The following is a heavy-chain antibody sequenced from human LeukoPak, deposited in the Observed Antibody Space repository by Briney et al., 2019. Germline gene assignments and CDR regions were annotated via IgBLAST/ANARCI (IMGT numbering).Heavy chain of an antibody. V-gene: IGHV1-2*02. J-gene: IGHJ4*02. CDR1: GYTFTGHY. Sequence: ASVKVSCKASGYTFTGHYMHWVRQAPGQGLEWVGWIGPNGGGTSYAQKFQDRVTMTRDTSISTAYMEPSRLRSDDTAVYFCARPYGDYTDYFFDYWGQGTLVTVSS. D-gene: IGHD4-17*01. CDR2: IGPNGGGT. CDR3: ARPYGDYTDYFFDY.